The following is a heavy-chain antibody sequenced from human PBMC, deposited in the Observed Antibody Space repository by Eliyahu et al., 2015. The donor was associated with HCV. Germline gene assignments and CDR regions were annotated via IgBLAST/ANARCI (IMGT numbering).Heavy chain of an antibody. CDR3: ARGSDHVEDD. V-gene: IGHV1-69*04. D-gene: IGHD3-16*01. CDR2: IIPILGIA. Sequence: QVQLVQSGAEVKKPGSSVKVSCKASGGTXSSYAISWVRQAPGQGLEWMGRIIPILGIANYAQKFQGRVTITADKSTSTAYMELSSLRSEDTAVYYCARGSDHVEDDWGQGTLVTVSS. CDR1: GGTXSSYA. J-gene: IGHJ4*02.